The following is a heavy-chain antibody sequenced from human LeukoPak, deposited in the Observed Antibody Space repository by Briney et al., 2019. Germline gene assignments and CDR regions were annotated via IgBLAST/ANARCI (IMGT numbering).Heavy chain of an antibody. CDR2: INHSGST. Sequence: SDTLSLTCAVYGGSFSGYYWSWIRQPPGKGLEWIGEINHSGSTNYNPSLKSRVTISVDTSKNQFSLKLSSVTAADTAVYYCARGNYDYVWGSYRQTRIFDYWGQGTLVTVSS. V-gene: IGHV4-34*01. CDR1: GGSFSGYY. J-gene: IGHJ4*02. D-gene: IGHD3-16*02. CDR3: ARGNYDYVWGSYRQTRIFDY.